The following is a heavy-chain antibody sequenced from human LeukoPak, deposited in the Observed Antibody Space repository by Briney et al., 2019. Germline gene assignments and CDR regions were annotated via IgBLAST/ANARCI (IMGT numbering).Heavy chain of an antibody. Sequence: GGSLRLSCAASGFTFSTAWMSWVRQAPGKGLEWVGRFKSNTDGGTTDYAVPVKGRSTISGDDSKNMLYLQMNSLKTEDTAVYYCTTSSVYYGEGYWGQGTLVTVSS. D-gene: IGHD4-17*01. CDR1: GFTFSTAW. V-gene: IGHV3-15*01. J-gene: IGHJ4*02. CDR2: FKSNTDGGTT. CDR3: TTSSVYYGEGY.